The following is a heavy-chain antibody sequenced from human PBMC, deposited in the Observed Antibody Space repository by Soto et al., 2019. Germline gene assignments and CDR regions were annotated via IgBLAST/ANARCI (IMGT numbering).Heavy chain of an antibody. CDR2: INAGNGNT. CDR3: ARDRMQTVVVVADSGWFDP. D-gene: IGHD2-15*01. V-gene: IGHV1-3*01. CDR1: GYTFTSYA. Sequence: ASVKVSCKASGYTFTSYAMHWVRQAPGQRLEWMGWINAGNGNTKYSQKFQGRVTITRDTSASTAYMELSSLRSEDTAVYYCARDRMQTVVVVADSGWFDPWGQGTLVTVSS. J-gene: IGHJ5*02.